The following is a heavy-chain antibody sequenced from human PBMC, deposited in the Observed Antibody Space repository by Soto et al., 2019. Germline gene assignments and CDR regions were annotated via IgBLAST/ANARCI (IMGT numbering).Heavy chain of an antibody. CDR2: ISGSGGST. V-gene: IGHV3-23*01. D-gene: IGHD2-15*01. CDR3: ANLRYCSGGSCYSEIGYFDY. CDR1: GFTFSSYA. Sequence: GGSLRLSCAASGFTFSSYAMSWVRQAPGKGLEWVSAISGSGGSTYYADSVKGRFTISRDNSKNTLYLQMNSLRAEDTAVYYCANLRYCSGGSCYSEIGYFDYWGQGTLVTVPQ. J-gene: IGHJ4*02.